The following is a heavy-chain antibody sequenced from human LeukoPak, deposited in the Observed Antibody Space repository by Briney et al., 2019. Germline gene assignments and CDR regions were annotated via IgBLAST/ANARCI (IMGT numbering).Heavy chain of an antibody. D-gene: IGHD3-22*01. CDR2: IYHSGST. V-gene: IGHV4-4*02. CDR1: GFTFSSYG. CDR3: ARDYYDSSGYNFDAFDI. Sequence: GSLRLSCAASGFTFSSYGMHWVRQPPGKGLEWIGEIYHSGSTNYNPSLKSRVTISVDKSKNQFSLKLSSVTAADTAVYYCARDYYDSSGYNFDAFDIWGQGTMVTVSS. J-gene: IGHJ3*02.